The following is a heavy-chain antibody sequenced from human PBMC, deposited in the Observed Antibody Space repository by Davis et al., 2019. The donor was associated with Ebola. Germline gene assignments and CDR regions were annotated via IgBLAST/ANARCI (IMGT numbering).Heavy chain of an antibody. CDR2: ISDGGTNT. Sequence: GESLKISCAASGFTFSSFTMNWVRQAPGKGPDWVSTISDGGTNTHYADSVKGRFTISRDDSKNTVYLQMNSLRGEDTALYYCARDVGPTGDGHFDLWGRGTQVTVSS. CDR1: GFTFSSFT. J-gene: IGHJ2*01. D-gene: IGHD7-27*01. CDR3: ARDVGPTGDGHFDL. V-gene: IGHV3-23*01.